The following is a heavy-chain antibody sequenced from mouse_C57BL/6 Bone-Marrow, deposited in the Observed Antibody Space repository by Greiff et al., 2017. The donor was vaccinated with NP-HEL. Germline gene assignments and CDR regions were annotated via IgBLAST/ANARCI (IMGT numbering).Heavy chain of an antibody. CDR1: GFTFSSYG. J-gene: IGHJ2*01. Sequence: DVKLVESGGDLVKPGGSLKLSCAASGFTFSSYGMSWVRQTPDKRLEWVATISSGGSYTYYPDSAKGRFTISRDNAKNTLYLQMSSLKSEDTAMYYCARHDQLTGSYFDYWGQGTTLTVSS. D-gene: IGHD4-1*01. V-gene: IGHV5-6*02. CDR2: ISSGGSYT. CDR3: ARHDQLTGSYFDY.